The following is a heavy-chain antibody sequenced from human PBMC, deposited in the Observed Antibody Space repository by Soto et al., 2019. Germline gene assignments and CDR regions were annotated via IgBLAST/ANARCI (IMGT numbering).Heavy chain of an antibody. CDR1: GLSLSTSGVG. CDR2: IYWDDDK. Sequence: QITLKESGPTLVKPTQTLTLTCTFSGLSLSTSGVGVGWIRQPQGKALEWLALIYWDDDKRYSPSLKSRLTITKDTSKDQVVLTMTNMDPVDTATYYCAHSSPYSSGWYRYAFDIWGQGTMVTGSS. J-gene: IGHJ3*02. D-gene: IGHD6-19*01. V-gene: IGHV2-5*02. CDR3: AHSSPYSSGWYRYAFDI.